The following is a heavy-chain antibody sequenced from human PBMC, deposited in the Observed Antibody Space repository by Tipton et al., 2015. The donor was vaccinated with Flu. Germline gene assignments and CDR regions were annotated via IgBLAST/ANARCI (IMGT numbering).Heavy chain of an antibody. J-gene: IGHJ5*02. V-gene: IGHV3-23*01. CDR2: FSVSGGAT. CDR1: GFTLTRYG. D-gene: IGHD6-19*01. CDR3: AKVIPELVAGLDR. Sequence: SLRLSCAVSGFTLTRYGMSWVRQAPGKGLEWISGFSVSGGATFFADSVKGRFTISRDYYKNTVYLQMNSLRPDDTAVYYRAKVIPELVAGLDRWGQGTLVTVSS.